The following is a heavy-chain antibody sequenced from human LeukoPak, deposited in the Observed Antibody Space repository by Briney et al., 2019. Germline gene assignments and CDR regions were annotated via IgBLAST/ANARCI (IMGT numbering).Heavy chain of an antibody. V-gene: IGHV3-21*01. J-gene: IGHJ4*02. D-gene: IGHD2-8*01. CDR1: GFTFSSYS. CDR3: ARRGYCTNGVCYSLDY. Sequence: KPGGSLRLSCAASGFTFSSYSMNWVRQAPGKGLEWVSSISSSSSYIYYADSVKGRFTISRDNAKNSLYLQMNSLRAEDTAVYYCARRGYCTNGVCYSLDYWGQGTLVTVSS. CDR2: ISSSSSYI.